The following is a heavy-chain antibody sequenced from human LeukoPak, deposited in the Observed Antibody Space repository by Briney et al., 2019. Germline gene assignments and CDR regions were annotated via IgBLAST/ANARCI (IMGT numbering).Heavy chain of an antibody. CDR1: GFTFSSYA. D-gene: IGHD3-22*01. V-gene: IGHV3-23*01. CDR2: ISGSGGST. Sequence: QPGGSLRLSCAASGFTFSSYAMSWVRQAPGKGLEWVSAISGSGGSTYYADSVKGRFTISRDNSKNTLYLQMNSLRAEDTAVYYCARELSKSSTTMIVVVTYGMDVWGQGTTVTVSS. J-gene: IGHJ6*02. CDR3: ARELSKSSTTMIVVVTYGMDV.